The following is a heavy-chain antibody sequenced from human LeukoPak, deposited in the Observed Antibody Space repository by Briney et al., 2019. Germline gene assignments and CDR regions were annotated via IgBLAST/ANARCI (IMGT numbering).Heavy chain of an antibody. CDR1: GFTFSSYS. CDR3: ARDFRRHDSSGYCV. V-gene: IGHV3-21*01. J-gene: IGHJ4*02. D-gene: IGHD3-22*01. CDR2: ISSSSSYI. Sequence: PGGSLRLSCAASGFTFSSYSMNWVRQAPGKGLEWVSSISSSSSYIYYADSVKGRFTISRDNAKNSLYLQMNSLRAEDTAVYYCARDFRRHDSSGYCVWGQGTLVTVSS.